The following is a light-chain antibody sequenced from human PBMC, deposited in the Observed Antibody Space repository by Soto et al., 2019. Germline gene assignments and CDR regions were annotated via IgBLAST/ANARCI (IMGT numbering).Light chain of an antibody. CDR2: DAS. CDR3: HQFDSLPPYT. J-gene: IGKJ2*01. CDR1: HDIKNY. V-gene: IGKV1-33*01. Sequence: DIQLTQSPPSLSASEGDRVTITCQASHDIKNYLNWYQQKPGKAPKLLIYDASNLETGVPSRFSGSGAGTDFTFTIGSLQPEDVATYYCHQFDSLPPYTFGQANTVEIK.